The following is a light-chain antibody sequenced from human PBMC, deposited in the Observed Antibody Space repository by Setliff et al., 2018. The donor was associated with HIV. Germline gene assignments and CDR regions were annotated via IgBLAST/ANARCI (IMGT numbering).Light chain of an antibody. CDR1: SSDIGDLNY. V-gene: IGLV2-8*01. Sequence: QSALTQPPSASGSPGQSVTISCTGTSSDIGDLNYASWYQQHPGKAPKLMIYEVNKRPSGVPGRFSGSKSGNTASLTVSGLQADDEADYYCSSYAGSSNFVIFGGGTKVTVL. J-gene: IGLJ2*01. CDR3: SSYAGSSNFVI. CDR2: EVN.